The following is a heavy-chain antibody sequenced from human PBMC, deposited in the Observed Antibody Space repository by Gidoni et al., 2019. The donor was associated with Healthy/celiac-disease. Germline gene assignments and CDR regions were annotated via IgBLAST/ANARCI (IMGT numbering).Heavy chain of an antibody. Sequence: EVQLLEAGGGLVQPGGSLTLSCAASGLTFSSYAMSWVRQAPGKGLEWVSAISGSGGSTYYADSVKGRFTISRDNSKNTLDLQMNSLRAEDTAVYDCAKVRREYYDIHTPDYWGQGTLVTVSS. V-gene: IGHV3-23*01. CDR3: AKVRREYYDIHTPDY. D-gene: IGHD3-22*01. CDR1: GLTFSSYA. J-gene: IGHJ4*02. CDR2: ISGSGGST.